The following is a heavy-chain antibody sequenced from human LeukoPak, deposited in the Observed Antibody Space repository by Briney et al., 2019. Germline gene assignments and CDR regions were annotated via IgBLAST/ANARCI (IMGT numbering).Heavy chain of an antibody. CDR2: TSCRSKWSS. Sequence: SQTLSLTCAISGDSVSSNSAAWNWFRQSPSRGLEWLGRTSCRSKWSSDYAVSVKSRITINPDTSKNQFSLQLSSVTPEDTAVYFCARGRGGPFDYWGQGILVTVSS. CDR3: ARGRGGPFDY. CDR1: GDSVSSNSAA. J-gene: IGHJ4*02. V-gene: IGHV6-1*01. D-gene: IGHD3-10*01.